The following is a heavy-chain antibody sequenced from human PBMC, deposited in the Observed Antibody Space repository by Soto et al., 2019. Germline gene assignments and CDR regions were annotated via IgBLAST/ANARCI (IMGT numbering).Heavy chain of an antibody. CDR3: ARAQQQLVRYYYYYYMDV. J-gene: IGHJ6*03. CDR1: GGSFSGYY. CDR2: INHSGST. Sequence: QVQLQQWGAGLLKPSETLSLTCAVYGGSFSGYYWSWIRQPPGKGLEWIGEINHSGSTNYNPSLKSRVTISVDTSKNQFALKLSSVTAADTAVCYCARAQQQLVRYYYYYYMDVWGKGTTVTVSS. V-gene: IGHV4-34*01. D-gene: IGHD6-13*01.